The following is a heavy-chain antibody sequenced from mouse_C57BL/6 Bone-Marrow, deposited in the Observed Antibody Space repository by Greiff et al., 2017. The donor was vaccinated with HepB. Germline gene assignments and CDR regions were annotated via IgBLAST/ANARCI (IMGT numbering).Heavy chain of an antibody. CDR3: ARATAQATGD. CDR2: IHPNSGST. D-gene: IGHD3-2*02. Sequence: QVQLKQPGAELVKPGASVKLSCKASGYTFTSYWMHWVKQRPGQGLEWIGMIHPNSGSTNYNEKFKSKATLTVDKSSSTAYMQLSSLTSEDSAVYDCARATAQATGDWGQGTTLTVSS. J-gene: IGHJ2*01. V-gene: IGHV1-64*01. CDR1: GYTFTSYW.